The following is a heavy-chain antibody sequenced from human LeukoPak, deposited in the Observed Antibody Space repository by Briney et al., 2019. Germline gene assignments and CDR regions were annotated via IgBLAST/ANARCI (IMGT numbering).Heavy chain of an antibody. D-gene: IGHD1-26*01. J-gene: IGHJ4*02. Sequence: ASVKVSCKASGYTFTSYDIHWVRQATGQGLEWMGRMNPNRGDTDYAQKFQGRVTITRNTSISTAYMELSSLRSEDTAVYYCARGREWELLQGFDYWGQGTLVTVSS. CDR3: ARGREWELLQGFDY. V-gene: IGHV1-8*01. CDR1: GYTFTSYD. CDR2: MNPNRGDT.